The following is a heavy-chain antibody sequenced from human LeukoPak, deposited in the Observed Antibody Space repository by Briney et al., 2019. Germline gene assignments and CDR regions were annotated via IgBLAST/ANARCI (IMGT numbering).Heavy chain of an antibody. Sequence: SETLSLTCTVSGGSISSSSYNWGWIRQPPGKGLEWIWSIYYSGSTYYNPSLKSRVTISVDTSKNQFSLKLSSVTAADTAVYYCARPSTKYSSSSGYFQHWGQGTLVTVSS. CDR1: GGSISSSSYN. CDR3: ARPSTKYSSSSGYFQH. D-gene: IGHD6-6*01. CDR2: IYYSGST. J-gene: IGHJ1*01. V-gene: IGHV4-39*01.